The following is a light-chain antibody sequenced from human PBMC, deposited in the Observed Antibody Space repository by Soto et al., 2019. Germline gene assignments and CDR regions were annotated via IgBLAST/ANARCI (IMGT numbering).Light chain of an antibody. CDR1: ESISSY. V-gene: IGKV1-39*01. Sequence: DIQMTQSPSSLSASVGDRVTITCRASESISSYLNWYQQKPGKAPKLLIYGASSLQSGVPSRFSGSESGTDFTLTISSLQPEDFATYYCQQGYSTPFTFGGGTKVEI. J-gene: IGKJ4*01. CDR3: QQGYSTPFT. CDR2: GAS.